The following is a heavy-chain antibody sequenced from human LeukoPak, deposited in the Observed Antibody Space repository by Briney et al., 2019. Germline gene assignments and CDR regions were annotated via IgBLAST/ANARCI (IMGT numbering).Heavy chain of an antibody. CDR2: IRGSGAGT. CDR3: AKGSRGYTNYYFDY. CDR1: GFSLSGYA. Sequence: GGSLRLSCASSGFSLSGYAMIWVRQAPGKGLELVSTIRGSGAGTFYADSVRGRFITSKDIPSNIVYLHMNSMRAEDTAVYYCAKGSRGYTNYYFDYWGQGTLVTVSS. J-gene: IGHJ4*02. D-gene: IGHD2-2*02. V-gene: IGHV3-23*01.